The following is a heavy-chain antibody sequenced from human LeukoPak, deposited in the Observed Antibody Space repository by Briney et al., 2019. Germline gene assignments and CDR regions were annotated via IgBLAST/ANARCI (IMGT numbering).Heavy chain of an antibody. CDR1: GYSISSDYY. J-gene: IGHJ4*02. V-gene: IGHV4-38-2*01. D-gene: IGHD3-16*01. Sequence: SETLSLTCAVSGYSISSDYYWGWIRQPPGKGLEWIGTIYHSGSTYFNPSLKSRVTISLDTSKNQFSLNLNSVTAAVTAIYYRTSGPHSYYFDYWGQGTLVTASS. CDR2: IYHSGST. CDR3: TSGPHSYYFDY.